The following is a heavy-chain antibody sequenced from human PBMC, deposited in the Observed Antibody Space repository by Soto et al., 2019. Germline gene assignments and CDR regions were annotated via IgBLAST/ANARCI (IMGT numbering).Heavy chain of an antibody. Sequence: SETLARTCTVSGGSISGYYWSWIRQSPEKGLGLIGHVYYSGSTKYKPSLKSRVTISVDTSEKQFSLNLRSVTAADTAVYYCAMTVTTSYSWFTPWGEGILVNVSS. CDR2: VYYSGST. CDR3: AMTVTTSYSWFTP. J-gene: IGHJ5*02. CDR1: GGSISGYY. D-gene: IGHD4-4*01. V-gene: IGHV4-59*08.